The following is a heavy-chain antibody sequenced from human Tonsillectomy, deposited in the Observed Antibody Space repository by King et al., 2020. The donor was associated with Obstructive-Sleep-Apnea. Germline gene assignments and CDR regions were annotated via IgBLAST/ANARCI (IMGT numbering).Heavy chain of an antibody. CDR3: ADDGDTSASYYVPFEH. V-gene: IGHV3-30*02. CDR2: IRYDGSNK. Sequence: VQLVESGGGVVQPGGSLRLSCAASGFSFSTYGMHWVRQAPGKGLEGVAFIRYDGSNKFYADSVKGRYTISRDNSKNTLYLQMNSLRAEDTAIYYCADDGDTSASYYVPFEHWGQGTLVTVSS. D-gene: IGHD3-22*01. J-gene: IGHJ4*02. CDR1: GFSFSTYG.